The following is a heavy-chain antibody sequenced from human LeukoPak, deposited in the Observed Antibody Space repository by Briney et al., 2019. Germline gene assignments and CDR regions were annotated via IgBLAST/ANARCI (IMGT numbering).Heavy chain of an antibody. CDR1: GFTLSGFA. CDR3: AKGGSTSPNGINDY. V-gene: IGHV3-23*01. D-gene: IGHD2-2*01. CDR2: IGSGSST. J-gene: IGHJ4*02. Sequence: GGSLRLSCAASGFTLSGFAMSWVRQAPGKGLEWVSAIGSGSSTYYADSVNGRFTISRDNSKNTLYLQMDSLSPEDTAVYHCAKGGSTSPNGINDYWGQGPLVSVSS.